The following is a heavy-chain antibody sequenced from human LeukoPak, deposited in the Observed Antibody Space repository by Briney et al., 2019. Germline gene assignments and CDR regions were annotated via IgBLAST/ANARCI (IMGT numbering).Heavy chain of an antibody. D-gene: IGHD2-21*02. Sequence: GGSLRLSCAASGFTFSSYWMHWVRQAPGKGLVWVSRINSDGSSTSYADSVKGRFTISRDNAKNTLYLQMNSLRAEDTAVYYCAKEGPAHIVVVTAMAAFDIWGQGTMVTVSS. J-gene: IGHJ3*02. CDR1: GFTFSSYW. V-gene: IGHV3-74*01. CDR3: AKEGPAHIVVVTAMAAFDI. CDR2: INSDGSST.